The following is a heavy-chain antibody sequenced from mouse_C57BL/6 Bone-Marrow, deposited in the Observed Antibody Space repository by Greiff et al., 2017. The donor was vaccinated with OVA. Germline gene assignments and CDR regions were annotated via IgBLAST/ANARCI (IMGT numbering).Heavy chain of an antibody. V-gene: IGHV1-39*01. J-gene: IGHJ2*01. D-gene: IGHD1-1*01. CDR1: GYSFTDYN. Sequence: VQLKQSGPELVKPGASVKISCKASGYSFTDYNMNWVKQSNGKSLEWIGVINPNYGTTSYNQKFKGKATLTVDKSSSTAYMQLNSLTSEDSAVDYCDRSPDYYGSYAMDYWGQGTTLTVSS. CDR3: DRSPDYYGSYAMDY. CDR2: INPNYGTT.